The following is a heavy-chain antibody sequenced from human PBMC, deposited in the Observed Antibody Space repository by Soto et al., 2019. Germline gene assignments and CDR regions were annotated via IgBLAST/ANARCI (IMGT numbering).Heavy chain of an antibody. J-gene: IGHJ4*02. V-gene: IGHV3-33*03. D-gene: IGHD2-15*01. CDR1: GFIFNEYG. CDR3: AWWGCSFSNCNLNHRRFGL. Sequence: QVQLVESGGGVVQPGRSLRLSCAASGFIFNEYGMHWVRQAPGKGLEWVAVIWYDGSNKYYADSVKGRFTFSRDNSKNTMSLQINSLRVEDTAVYYCAWWGCSFSNCNLNHRRFGLWCRGSLGTVFS. CDR2: IWYDGSNK.